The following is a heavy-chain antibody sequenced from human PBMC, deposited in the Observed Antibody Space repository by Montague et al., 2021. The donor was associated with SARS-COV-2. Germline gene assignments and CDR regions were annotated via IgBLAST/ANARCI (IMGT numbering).Heavy chain of an antibody. CDR1: GGSISSPDYY. V-gene: IGHV4-39*01. CDR2: ISYTGRT. CDR3: AGQLPSYYATNKCKPYYFDG. J-gene: IGHJ4*02. D-gene: IGHD1-26*01. Sequence: SETLSLTCTVSGGSISSPDYYWGWIRQSPGKGLEWIGSISYTGRTYYNPSLRSRVSFSMDTSKNHFSLSLSSVTVADTACYFWAGQLPSYYATNKCKPYYFDGWGQGTLVTVSS.